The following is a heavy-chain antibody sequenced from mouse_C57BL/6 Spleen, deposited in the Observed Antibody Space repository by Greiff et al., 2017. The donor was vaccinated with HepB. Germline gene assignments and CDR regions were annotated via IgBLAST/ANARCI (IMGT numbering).Heavy chain of an antibody. V-gene: IGHV1-72*01. CDR1: GYTFTSYW. CDR2: IDPNSGGT. J-gene: IGHJ1*03. CDR3: ARWDTTVVATRYFDV. D-gene: IGHD1-1*01. Sequence: QVQLKESGAELVKPGASVKLSCKASGYTFTSYWMHWVKQRPGRGLEWIGRIDPNSGGTKYNEKFKSKATLTVDKPSSTAYMQLSSLTSEDSAVYYCARWDTTVVATRYFDVWGTGTTVTVSS.